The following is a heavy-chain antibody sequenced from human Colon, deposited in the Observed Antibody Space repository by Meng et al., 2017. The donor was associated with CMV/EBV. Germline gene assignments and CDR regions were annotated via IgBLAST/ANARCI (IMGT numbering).Heavy chain of an antibody. CDR1: GYTFTGYY. J-gene: IGHJ6*02. Sequence: ASVKVSCKASGYTFTGYYMHWVRQAPGQGLEWLGVINPASGYTSYSQMFQDRVTMTRVTSTSTVYMDLSSLRSDDTAVYYCAREGADNGMDVWGHGTTVTVSS. V-gene: IGHV1-46*01. CDR3: AREGADNGMDV. CDR2: INPASGYT.